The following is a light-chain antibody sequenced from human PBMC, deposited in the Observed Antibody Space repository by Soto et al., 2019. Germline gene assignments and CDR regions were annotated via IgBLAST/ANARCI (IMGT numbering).Light chain of an antibody. J-gene: IGKJ4*01. CDR2: DAS. CDR3: QHYNGH. Sequence: DIQMTQSPSTLSASVGDGVTITCRASQSIGKWLAWYQQKPGKAPKVLIYDASTLESGVPSRFSGGRSGTEFTLSISSLQPDDFATYYCQHYNGHFGGGTKLEIK. CDR1: QSIGKW. V-gene: IGKV1-5*01.